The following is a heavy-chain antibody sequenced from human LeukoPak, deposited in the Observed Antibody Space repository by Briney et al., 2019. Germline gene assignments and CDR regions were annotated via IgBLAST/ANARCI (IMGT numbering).Heavy chain of an antibody. D-gene: IGHD2-8*02. CDR1: GGSISSGGYY. J-gene: IGHJ3*02. CDR3: ARTITGYAFDM. Sequence: PSQTLSLTCAVSGGSISSGGYYWSWIRQPPGKGLEWIGYIYYSGSTNYNPSLKSRVTISVDTSKNQFSLKLSSVTAADTAVYYCARTITGYAFDMWGQGTMVTVSS. V-gene: IGHV4-61*08. CDR2: IYYSGST.